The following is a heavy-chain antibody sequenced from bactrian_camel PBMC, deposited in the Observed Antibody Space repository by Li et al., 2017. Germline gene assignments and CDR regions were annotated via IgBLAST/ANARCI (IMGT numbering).Heavy chain of an antibody. CDR2: IDHDGST. Sequence: VESGGGSVQAGGSLTLSCTMSGYTYSHCMGWFRQGPGNKKREGVASIDHDGSTTYADSVKGRFTISRDNAKNTVYLQMNSLKSEDTALYYCTKASPEYGGTMSGWGQGTQVTVS. V-gene: IGHV3S53*01. J-gene: IGHJ4*01. CDR1: GYTYSHC. D-gene: IGHD6*01. CDR3: TKASPEYGGTMSG.